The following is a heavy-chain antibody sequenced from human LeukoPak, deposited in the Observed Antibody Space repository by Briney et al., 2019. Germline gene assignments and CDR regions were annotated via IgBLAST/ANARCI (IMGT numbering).Heavy chain of an antibody. J-gene: IGHJ5*02. CDR3: ARGLQVNWFDP. CDR1: GYTFTSYA. Sequence: ASVKVSCKASGYTFTSYAMHWVRQAPGQRLEWMGWINAGNGNTKYSQKFQGRVTMTRDTSTSTVYMELSSLRSEDTAVYYCARGLQVNWFDPWGQGTLVTVSS. V-gene: IGHV1-3*01. CDR2: INAGNGNT.